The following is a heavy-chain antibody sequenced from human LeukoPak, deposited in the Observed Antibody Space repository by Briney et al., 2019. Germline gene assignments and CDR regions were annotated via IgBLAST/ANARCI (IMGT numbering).Heavy chain of an antibody. CDR1: VFSFTIYG. CDR2: ITYDGYYK. D-gene: IGHD3-10*01. CDR3: AREISPVVRASPMGY. J-gene: IGHJ4*02. V-gene: IGHV3-30*03. Sequence: PGGSLRLSCADPVFSFTIYGIHSVCQAPGKGLEWVALITYDGYYKYYSDSVKGRFTISSDTSKNTLYLKMNSLRAEDTVVCYSAREISPVVRASPMGYWGQGTLVTVSS.